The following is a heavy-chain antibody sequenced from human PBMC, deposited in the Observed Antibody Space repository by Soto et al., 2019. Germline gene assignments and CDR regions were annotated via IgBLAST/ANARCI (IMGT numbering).Heavy chain of an antibody. V-gene: IGHV4-61*03. CDR3: VRVLDSSWYADL. CDR1: GGSVSNASFY. J-gene: IGHJ2*01. Sequence: QVQLQESGPGLVKPSETLSLTCSVSGGSVSNASFYWTWIRQAPGTGLEYIGYIFYTGVTNYNPPRGRRVTITLDTAKNHFSLKLNSMTAADTAVYYCVRVLDSSWYADLWGRGTLVTFAS. D-gene: IGHD3-22*01. CDR2: IFYTGVT.